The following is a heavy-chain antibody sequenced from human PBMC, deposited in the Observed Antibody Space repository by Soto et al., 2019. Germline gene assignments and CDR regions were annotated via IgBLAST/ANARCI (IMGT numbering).Heavy chain of an antibody. Sequence: QVQLVQSGPEVKKPGASVKVSCKASGNSFISYGFSWVRQAPGQGLEWMGWISAYNGDTNYAQNLQARITMNTDTSTSTAHMELRSLRSDDTAVYYCVRDGRRSTLCRGDPWGQGTLVTVS. J-gene: IGHJ5*02. CDR1: GNSFISYG. CDR3: VRDGRRSTLCRGDP. CDR2: ISAYNGDT. V-gene: IGHV1-18*01. D-gene: IGHD2-2*01.